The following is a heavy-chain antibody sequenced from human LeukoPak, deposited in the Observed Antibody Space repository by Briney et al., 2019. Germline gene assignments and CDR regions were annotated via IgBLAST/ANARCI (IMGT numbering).Heavy chain of an antibody. D-gene: IGHD4-17*01. V-gene: IGHV4-38-2*02. CDR3: ARGGTVTTVPFDY. CDR2: IYHSGST. J-gene: IGHJ4*02. Sequence: PSETLSLTCTVSGYSISSGYYWGWIRQPPGKGLEWIGSIYHSGSTYYNPSLKSRVTISVDTSKNQFSLKLSSVTAADTAVYYCARGGTVTTVPFDYWGQGTLVTVSS. CDR1: GYSISSGYY.